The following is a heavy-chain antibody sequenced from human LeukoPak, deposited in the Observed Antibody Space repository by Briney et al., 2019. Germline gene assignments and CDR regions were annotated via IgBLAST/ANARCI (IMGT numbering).Heavy chain of an antibody. CDR2: MSSSGITI. J-gene: IGHJ6*03. Sequence: PGGSLRLSCAASGFSVSSYEMSWVRQAPGKGLEWLSYMSSSGITIYYADSVKGRFTISRDDAYNSLHLQMNSLRAEDTAVYYCAGYYMDVWGKGTTVTV. V-gene: IGHV3-48*03. CDR3: AGYYMDV. CDR1: GFSVSSYE.